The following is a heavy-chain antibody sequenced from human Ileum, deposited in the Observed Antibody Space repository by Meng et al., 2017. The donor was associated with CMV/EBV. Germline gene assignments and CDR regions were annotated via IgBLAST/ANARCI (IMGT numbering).Heavy chain of an antibody. CDR3: AKDLFRSTYYFDY. V-gene: IGHV3-33*06. J-gene: IGHJ4*02. Sequence: AASGFNFSDNGMHWVRQAPGKGLEWVAVIWNDGNTKYYTDSVKGRFTISRDNSKNTLYLQINSLRAEDTALYFCAKDLFRSTYYFDYWGRGTLVTVSS. CDR1: GFNFSDNG. CDR2: IWNDGNTK. D-gene: IGHD2-21*01.